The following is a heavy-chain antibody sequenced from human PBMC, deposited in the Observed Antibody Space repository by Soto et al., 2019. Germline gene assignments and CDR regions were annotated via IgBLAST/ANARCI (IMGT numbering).Heavy chain of an antibody. CDR1: GYTFTSYG. CDR2: ISAYNGDT. CDR3: ARGLKYFDSSGYHYYYGMDV. D-gene: IGHD3-22*01. V-gene: IGHV1-18*01. J-gene: IGHJ6*02. Sequence: QVQLVQSGAEVKKPGASVKVSGKASGYTFTSYGINWVRQAPGQGLEWMGWISAYNGDTHYAQILQGRVNMTTDRYNSKAYMELRSLRSDHAAVYYCARGLKYFDSSGYHYYYGMDVWGQGTTVTVSS.